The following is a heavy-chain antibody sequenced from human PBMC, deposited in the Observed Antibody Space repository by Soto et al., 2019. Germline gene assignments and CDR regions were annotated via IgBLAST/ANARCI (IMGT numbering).Heavy chain of an antibody. V-gene: IGHV3-30*18. D-gene: IGHD3-3*01. CDR1: GFTFSNYG. CDR2: ISDDGSNK. J-gene: IGHJ6*02. Sequence: GGSLRLSCAASGFTFSNYGMHWVRQAPGKGLEWVAFISDDGSNKYYADSMKGRFTMSRDNSKSTLYLQMNSLRVEDTAVYHCTKRRNVLRFLEWSSGMEVWGQGTTVTVSS. CDR3: TKRRNVLRFLEWSSGMEV.